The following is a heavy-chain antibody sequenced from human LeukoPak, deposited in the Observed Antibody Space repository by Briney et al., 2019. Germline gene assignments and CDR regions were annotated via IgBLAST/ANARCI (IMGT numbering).Heavy chain of an antibody. D-gene: IGHD1-14*01. Sequence: GGSLRLSCAASGFTFRSFAMNWVRQAPGKGLECVSAISGGGDFTKYADSVKGRFTISRDNSKSTLYLQMNSLRAEDTAVYYCARDSRSANRRFDYWGQGTLVTVSS. CDR3: ARDSRSANRRFDY. CDR1: GFTFRSFA. CDR2: ISGGGDFT. V-gene: IGHV3-23*01. J-gene: IGHJ4*02.